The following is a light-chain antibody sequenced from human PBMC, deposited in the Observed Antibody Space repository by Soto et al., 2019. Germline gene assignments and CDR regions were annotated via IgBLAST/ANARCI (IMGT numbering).Light chain of an antibody. Sequence: DIQMTQSPSTLCASFGDVVTIACRASQSIRSLLAWYQQKPGKAPKVLIYDASSLGSGVPSRFSGSGSGTEFTLTISSLQPDDFATYFCQQYQTYSTFGQGTRLEI. CDR3: QQYQTYST. V-gene: IGKV1-5*01. CDR2: DAS. CDR1: QSIRSL. J-gene: IGKJ5*01.